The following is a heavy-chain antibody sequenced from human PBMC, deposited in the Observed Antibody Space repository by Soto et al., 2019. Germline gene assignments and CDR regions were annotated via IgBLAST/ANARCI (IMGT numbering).Heavy chain of an antibody. V-gene: IGHV3-7*03. D-gene: IGHD6-19*01. CDR1: VFTCISSF. CDR3: ARYYRGSGRYFFDY. CDR2: INQDGGVT. Sequence: GGSLRLSCVASVFTCISSFMGWIRQAPGKGLEWVANINQDGGVTYYVDSVEGRFTISRDNTKDSLYLQMNSLRGEDTAIYYCARYYRGSGRYFFDYWGQGTPVTVSS. J-gene: IGHJ4*02.